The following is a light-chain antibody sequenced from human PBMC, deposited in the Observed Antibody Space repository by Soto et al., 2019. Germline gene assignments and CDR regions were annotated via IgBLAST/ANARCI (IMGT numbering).Light chain of an antibody. CDR2: DAS. J-gene: IGKJ2*01. CDR1: QAFSKY. Sequence: DIQMTQSPSSLSASLGDRVTITCQASQAFSKYLHWYHQRPGKAPILVIYDASNLEAGAPSRFSGGGSGTSFTLTISSLQPEDICTYFCQQYNNIPYTFGQGTKLDIK. V-gene: IGKV1-33*01. CDR3: QQYNNIPYT.